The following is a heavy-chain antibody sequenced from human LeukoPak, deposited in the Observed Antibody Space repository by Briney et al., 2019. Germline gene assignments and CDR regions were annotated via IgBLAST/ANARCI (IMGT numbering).Heavy chain of an antibody. V-gene: IGHV4-61*02. Sequence: SETLSLTCTVSGGSISSGSYYWSWIRQPAGKGPEWIGRIYTSGSTNYNPSLKSRVTISVDTSKNQFSLKLSSVTAADTAVYYCARDRERYFDWLLATPDDAFDIWGQGTMVTVSS. CDR3: ARDRERYFDWLLATPDDAFDI. CDR2: IYTSGST. D-gene: IGHD3-9*01. CDR1: GGSISSGSYY. J-gene: IGHJ3*02.